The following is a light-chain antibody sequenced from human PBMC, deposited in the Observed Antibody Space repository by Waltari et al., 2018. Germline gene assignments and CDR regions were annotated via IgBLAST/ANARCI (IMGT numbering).Light chain of an antibody. CDR3: QHYNTYPPT. J-gene: IGKJ1*01. Sequence: DIQMTQSPSTLSASVGDRVTVTSRASQNINKWLAWYQQKPGKAPNPLTYDASTLQSGVPSRFSGSGFGTEFTLAISSLQPEDFATYFCQHYNTYPPTFGQGTRVELK. CDR1: QNINKW. CDR2: DAS. V-gene: IGKV1-5*01.